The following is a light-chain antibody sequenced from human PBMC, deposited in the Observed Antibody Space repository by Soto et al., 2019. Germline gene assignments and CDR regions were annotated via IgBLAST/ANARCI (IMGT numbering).Light chain of an antibody. CDR1: QSVSSTF. J-gene: IGKJ1*01. CDR2: GAS. V-gene: IGKV3-20*01. Sequence: EIRLSQSPGTLSLSTGERATLSCRASQSVSSTFLAWYQQKPGQAPRLLIYGASTRATSIPARFSGSVSGTEFTLTISSLESEDFAVYFCQQYGDRPRTFGQGTKVDIK. CDR3: QQYGDRPRT.